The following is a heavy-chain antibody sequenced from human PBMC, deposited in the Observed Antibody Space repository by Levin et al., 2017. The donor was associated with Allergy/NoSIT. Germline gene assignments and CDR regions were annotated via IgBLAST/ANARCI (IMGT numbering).Heavy chain of an antibody. J-gene: IGHJ6*02. Sequence: GESLKISCAASGFTFSDYYMSWIRQAPGKGLEWVSYISSSGSTIYYADSVKGRFTISRDNAKNSLYLQMNSLRAEDTAVYYCARDSSQRGDYYYGMDVWGQGTTVTVSS. CDR2: ISSSGSTI. CDR1: GFTFSDYY. CDR3: ARDSSQRGDYYYGMDV. V-gene: IGHV3-11*01. D-gene: IGHD6-13*01.